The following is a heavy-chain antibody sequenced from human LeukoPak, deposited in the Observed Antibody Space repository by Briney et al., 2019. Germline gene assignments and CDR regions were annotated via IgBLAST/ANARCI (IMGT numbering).Heavy chain of an antibody. CDR1: GFTFSHYW. CDR2: IKQDGSEK. D-gene: IGHD1-26*01. V-gene: IGHV3-7*01. J-gene: IGHJ3*02. Sequence: GGSLRLSWAASGFTFSHYWMSWVRQAPGKGLEWVANIKQDGSEKYYVDSVKGRFTIARDNAKNSLYLQMNSLRAEDTAVYYCATDVIVGATSGLDAFDIWGQGTMVTVSS. CDR3: ATDVIVGATSGLDAFDI.